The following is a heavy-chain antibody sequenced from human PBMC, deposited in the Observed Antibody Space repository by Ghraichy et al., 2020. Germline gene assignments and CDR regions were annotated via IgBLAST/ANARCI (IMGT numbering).Heavy chain of an antibody. D-gene: IGHD1-1*01. V-gene: IGHV4-59*01. Sequence: SETLSLTCTVSGGSISSYYWSWIRQPPGKGLEWIGYIYYSGSTNYNPSLKSRVTISVDTSKNQFSLKLSSVTAADTAVYYCAREAGVQLERRYYYYYGMDVWGQGTTVTVFS. CDR2: IYYSGST. CDR1: GGSISSYY. J-gene: IGHJ6*02. CDR3: AREAGVQLERRYYYYYGMDV.